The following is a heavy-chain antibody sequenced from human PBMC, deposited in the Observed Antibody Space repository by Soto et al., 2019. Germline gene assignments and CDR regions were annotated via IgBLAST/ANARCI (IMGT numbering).Heavy chain of an antibody. J-gene: IGHJ3*02. CDR3: ARQQYYDYIWGSYQNAFDI. Sequence: GGSLRLSCAASGFTFSSYWMSWVRQAPGKGLEWVANIKQDGSEKYYVDSVKGRFTISRDNAKNSLYLQMNSLRAEDTAVYYCARQQYYDYIWGSYQNAFDIWGQGTMVTVSS. CDR1: GFTFSSYW. D-gene: IGHD3-16*02. V-gene: IGHV3-7*01. CDR2: IKQDGSEK.